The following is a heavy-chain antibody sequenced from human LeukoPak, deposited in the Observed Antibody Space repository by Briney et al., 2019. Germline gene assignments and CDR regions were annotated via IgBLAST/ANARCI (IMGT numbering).Heavy chain of an antibody. D-gene: IGHD3-22*01. CDR3: AGLVGRYSSGLYYYYFDY. V-gene: IGHV4-4*02. CDR1: GDSINSLDL. J-gene: IGHJ4*02. CDR2: MYLSGTT. Sequence: SGTLSLTCTVSGDSINSLDLWSWVRQPPGKGLEWIGEMYLSGTTHFNPSVKSRVTISIDKSKNQFFLNLSSVTAADTAVYYCAGLVGRYSSGLYYYYFDYWGQGTLVTVSS.